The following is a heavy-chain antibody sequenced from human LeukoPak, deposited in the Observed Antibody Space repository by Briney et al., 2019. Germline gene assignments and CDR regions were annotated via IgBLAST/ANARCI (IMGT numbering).Heavy chain of an antibody. D-gene: IGHD1-7*01. CDR2: ISYDGSNK. J-gene: IGHJ4*02. V-gene: IGHV3-30*04. Sequence: GRSLRLSCAASGFTFSSYAMHWVRQAPGKGLEWVAVISYDGSNKYYADSVKGRFTISRDNSKNTLYLQMNSLRAEDTAVYYCARDRSYGWNYYFDYWGQGTLVTVSS. CDR1: GFTFSSYA. CDR3: ARDRSYGWNYYFDY.